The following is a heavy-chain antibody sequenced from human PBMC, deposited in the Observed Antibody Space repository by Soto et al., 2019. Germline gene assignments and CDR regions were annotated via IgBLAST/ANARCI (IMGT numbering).Heavy chain of an antibody. D-gene: IGHD6-13*01. V-gene: IGHV5-51*01. Sequence: GESLKISCKGSGYSFTSYWIGWVRQMPGKGLEWMGIIYPGDSDTRYSPSFQGQVTISADKSISTAYLQWSSLKASDTAMYYCVYSAVSHGVAFDIWGKGTMVTVSS. CDR2: IYPGDSDT. CDR1: GYSFTSYW. CDR3: VYSAVSHGVAFDI. J-gene: IGHJ3*02.